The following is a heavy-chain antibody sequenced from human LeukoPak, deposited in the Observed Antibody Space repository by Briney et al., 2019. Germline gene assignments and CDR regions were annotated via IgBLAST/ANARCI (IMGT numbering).Heavy chain of an antibody. J-gene: IGHJ6*02. CDR2: ISWNSGSI. CDR1: GFTFDDYA. Sequence: GGSLRLSCAASGFTFDDYAMHWVRQAPGKGLEWVSGISWNSGSIGYADSVKGRFTISRDNAKNSLYLQMNSLRAEDTALYYCAREQHYDSSGYLDYYGLDVWGQGTTVTVSS. D-gene: IGHD3-22*01. CDR3: AREQHYDSSGYLDYYGLDV. V-gene: IGHV3-9*01.